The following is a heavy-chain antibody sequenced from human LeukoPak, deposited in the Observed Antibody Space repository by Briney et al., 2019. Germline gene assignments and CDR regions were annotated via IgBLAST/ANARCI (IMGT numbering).Heavy chain of an antibody. D-gene: IGHD2-15*01. V-gene: IGHV3-30*02. J-gene: IGHJ6*03. Sequence: GGSLRLSCAASGFTFSSYGMHWVRQAPGKGLEWVAFIRYDGSNKYYADSVKGRFTISRDNSKNTLYLQMNSLRAEDTAVYYCAKDARLTGYYYYYMDVWGKGTTVTISS. CDR1: GFTFSSYG. CDR2: IRYDGSNK. CDR3: AKDARLTGYYYYYMDV.